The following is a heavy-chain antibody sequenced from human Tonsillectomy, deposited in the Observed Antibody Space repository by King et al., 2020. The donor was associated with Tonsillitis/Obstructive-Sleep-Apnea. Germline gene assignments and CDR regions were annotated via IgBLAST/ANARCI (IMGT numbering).Heavy chain of an antibody. V-gene: IGHV1-24*01. CDR3: ATDFLTGGDGTRTAFDY. D-gene: IGHD5-24*01. Sequence: QLVQSGAEVKKPGASVKVSCKVSGYTLTELSMHWVRQAPGKGLEWMGGFDPEDGETIYAQKFQGRVTITEDTSTDTAYMELSSLRSEDTAVYYCATDFLTGGDGTRTAFDYWGQGTLVTVSS. CDR1: GYTLTELS. J-gene: IGHJ4*02. CDR2: FDPEDGET.